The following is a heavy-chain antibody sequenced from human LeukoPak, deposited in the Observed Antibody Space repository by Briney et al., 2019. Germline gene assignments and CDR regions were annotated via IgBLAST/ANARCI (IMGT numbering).Heavy chain of an antibody. V-gene: IGHV3-13*04. CDR3: ARENSGGIIAEFDY. J-gene: IGHJ4*02. Sequence: GGSLRLSCAASGFTFSSYDMHWVRQVTGKGLEWVSAIATSDDTFYAGSVKGRFTISRDNGKNSLYLQMNSLGAGDTAVYYCARENSGGIIAEFDYWGQGILVTVSS. CDR1: GFTFSSYD. CDR2: IATSDDT. D-gene: IGHD4-23*01.